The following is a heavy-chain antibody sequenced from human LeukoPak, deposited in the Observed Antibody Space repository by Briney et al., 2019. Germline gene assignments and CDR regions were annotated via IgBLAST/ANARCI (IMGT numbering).Heavy chain of an antibody. CDR1: GYTFTGYG. CDR2: ISAYNGNT. D-gene: IGHD3-16*02. J-gene: IGHJ4*02. V-gene: IGHV1-18*01. Sequence: ASVKVSCKASGYTFTGYGISWVRQAPGQGLEWMGWISAYNGNTNYAQKLQGRVTMTTDTSTSTAYMELRSLRSDDTAVYYCARGTIFRDYVWGSYRYFDYWGQGTLVTVSS. CDR3: ARGTIFRDYVWGSYRYFDY.